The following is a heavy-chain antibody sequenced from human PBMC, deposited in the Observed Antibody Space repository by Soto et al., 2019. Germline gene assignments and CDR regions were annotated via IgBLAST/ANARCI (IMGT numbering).Heavy chain of an antibody. CDR3: ARVGGMTTVVSGAFDI. V-gene: IGHV3-33*01. J-gene: IGHJ3*02. Sequence: QVQLVESGGGVVQPGRSLRLSCAASGFTFSSYGMHWVRQAPGKGLEWVAVIWYGGSNKYYADSVKGRFIISRDNSKNTLYLQMNRLRAEDTAVYYCARVGGMTTVVSGAFDIWGQGTMVTVSS. CDR1: GFTFSSYG. CDR2: IWYGGSNK. D-gene: IGHD4-17*01.